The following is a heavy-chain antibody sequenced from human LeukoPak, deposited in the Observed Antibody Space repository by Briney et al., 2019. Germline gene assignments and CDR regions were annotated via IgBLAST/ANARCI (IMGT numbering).Heavy chain of an antibody. CDR2: IYSGGDT. CDR3: ARDPPAVAINTYG. D-gene: IGHD5-24*01. V-gene: IGHV3-66*01. J-gene: IGHJ4*02. CDR1: GVTVSNNL. Sequence: PGGSLRLSCAASGVTVSNNLMNWVRQAPGKGLELVSLIYSGGDTHYADSVKVRFTISRDKSKNTLYLQMNSLRVEDTAVYYCARDPPAVAINTYGWGQGTLVTVSS.